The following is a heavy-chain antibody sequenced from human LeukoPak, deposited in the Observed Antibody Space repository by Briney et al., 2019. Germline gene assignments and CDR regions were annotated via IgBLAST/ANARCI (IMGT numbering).Heavy chain of an antibody. CDR3: ARGPRAAAADY. CDR2: INAGNGNT. CDR1: GYTFINYA. Sequence: ASVTVSCKASGYTFINYAINWGRQAPGQRPEWIGWINAGNGNTKYSQKFQGRVTITRDTSASTAYMELSSLRSEDTAVYYCARGPRAAAADYWGQGTLVTVSS. J-gene: IGHJ4*02. V-gene: IGHV1-3*01. D-gene: IGHD6-13*01.